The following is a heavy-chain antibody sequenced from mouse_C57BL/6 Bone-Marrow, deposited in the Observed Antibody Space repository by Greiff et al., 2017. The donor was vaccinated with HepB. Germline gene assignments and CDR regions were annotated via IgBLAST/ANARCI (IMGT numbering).Heavy chain of an antibody. CDR1: GFTFSSYT. CDR2: ISGGGGNT. CDR3: ARRIYSKGGDYFDY. Sequence: EVKLMDSGGGLVKPGGSLKLSCAASGFTFSSYTMSWVRQTPEKRLEWVATISGGGGNTYYPDSVKGRFTISRDNAKNTLYLQMSSLRSEDTALYYCARRIYSKGGDYFDYWGQGTTLTVSS. D-gene: IGHD2-5*01. V-gene: IGHV5-9*01. J-gene: IGHJ2*01.